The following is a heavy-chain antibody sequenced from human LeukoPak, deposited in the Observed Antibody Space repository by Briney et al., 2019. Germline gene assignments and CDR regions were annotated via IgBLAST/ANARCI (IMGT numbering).Heavy chain of an antibody. D-gene: IGHD3-10*01. CDR3: AKDGPYGSGSYYLIFDY. Sequence: GGSLRLSCAASGFTFSSYAMSWVRQAPGKGLEWDSAISGSGGSTYYADSVKGRFTISRDNSKNTLYLQMNSLRAEDTAVYYCAKDGPYGSGSYYLIFDYWGQGTLVTVSS. CDR1: GFTFSSYA. CDR2: ISGSGGST. V-gene: IGHV3-23*01. J-gene: IGHJ4*02.